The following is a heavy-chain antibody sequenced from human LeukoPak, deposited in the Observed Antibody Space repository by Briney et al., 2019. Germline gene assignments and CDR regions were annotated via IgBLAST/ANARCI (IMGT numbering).Heavy chain of an antibody. J-gene: IGHJ4*02. D-gene: IGHD5-24*01. Sequence: TGGSLRLSCAASGFTVSSNYMSWVRQAPGKGLQWVSVIYSGGNTYYADSVKGRFTISRDNSKNTLYLQMNSLRAEDTAVYYCAKDDAWLQYGDWGRGTLVTVSS. CDR3: AKDDAWLQYGD. CDR1: GFTVSSNY. CDR2: IYSGGNT. V-gene: IGHV3-53*01.